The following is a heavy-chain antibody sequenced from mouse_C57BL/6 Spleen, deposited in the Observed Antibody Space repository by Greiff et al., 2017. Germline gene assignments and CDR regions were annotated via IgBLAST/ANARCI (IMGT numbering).Heavy chain of an antibody. Sequence: EVQVVESGGGLVKPGGSLKLSCAASGFTFSDYGMHWVRQAPEKGLEWVAYISSGSSTIYYADTVKGRFTISRDNAKNTLFLQMTSLRSEDTAMYYCARPVYYGNYGGAMDYWGQGTSVTVSS. CDR1: GFTFSDYG. CDR2: ISSGSSTI. CDR3: ARPVYYGNYGGAMDY. D-gene: IGHD2-1*01. J-gene: IGHJ4*01. V-gene: IGHV5-17*01.